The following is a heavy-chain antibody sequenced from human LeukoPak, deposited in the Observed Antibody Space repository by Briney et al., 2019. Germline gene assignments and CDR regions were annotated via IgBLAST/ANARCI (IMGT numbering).Heavy chain of an antibody. J-gene: IGHJ5*02. CDR3: VRFALTSSLDH. D-gene: IGHD6-13*01. CDR1: GYTLTNNW. Sequence: GESLKISCQISGYTLTNNWIGWVRQVPGKGLEWMGLIYPGYSDAKYSPSFQGQVTLSVDASISTAYLQLTGLRASDTAIYYCVRFALTSSLDHWGQGTLVNVSS. V-gene: IGHV5-51*01. CDR2: IYPGYSDA.